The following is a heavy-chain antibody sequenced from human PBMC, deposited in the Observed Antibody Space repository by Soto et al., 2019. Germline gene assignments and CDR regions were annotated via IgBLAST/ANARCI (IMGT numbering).Heavy chain of an antibody. J-gene: IGHJ4*02. CDR3: ATVGYYDILTGYPPSRFDY. CDR2: ISAYNGNT. CDR1: GYTFIRYG. D-gene: IGHD3-9*01. V-gene: IGHV1-18*01. Sequence: ASVKVSCKASGYTFIRYGITWVRQAPGQGLEWMGWISAYNGNTNYAQKLQGRVTMTEDTSTDTAYMELSSLRSEDTAVYYCATVGYYDILTGYPPSRFDYWGQGTLVTVSS.